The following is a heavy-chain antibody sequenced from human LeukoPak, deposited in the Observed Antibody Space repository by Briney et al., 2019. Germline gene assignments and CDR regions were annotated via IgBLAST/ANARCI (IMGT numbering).Heavy chain of an antibody. CDR2: IIPILGIA. D-gene: IGHD3-22*01. CDR3: ARDRLSGSPIDY. V-gene: IGHV1-69*04. CDR1: GGTFSSYA. J-gene: IGHJ4*02. Sequence: KVSCKASGGTFSSYAISWVRQAPGQGLEWMGRIIPILGIANYAQKFQGRVTITADKSTSTAYMELSSLRSEDTAVYYCARDRLSGSPIDYWGQGTLVTVSS.